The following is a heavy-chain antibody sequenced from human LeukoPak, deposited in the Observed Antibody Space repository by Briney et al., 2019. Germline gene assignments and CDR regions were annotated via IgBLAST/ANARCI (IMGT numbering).Heavy chain of an antibody. CDR3: AFSVAGTYYYYYYMDV. Sequence: GGSLRLSCVASGFIFSNYWMSWVRQVPGKGLEWVANMKQDGREKYLVDSVKGRFTISRDNAKNSVYLQMNSLRAEDTAVYYCAFSVAGTYYYYYYMDVWGKGTTVTVSS. CDR2: MKQDGREK. J-gene: IGHJ6*03. CDR1: GFIFSNYW. V-gene: IGHV3-7*01. D-gene: IGHD6-19*01.